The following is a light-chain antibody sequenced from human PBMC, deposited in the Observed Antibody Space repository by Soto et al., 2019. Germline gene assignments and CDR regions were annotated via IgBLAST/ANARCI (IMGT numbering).Light chain of an antibody. CDR2: GAS. Sequence: PGERVTLSCRASQSVSSSYLTWYQQKPGQAPRLLIYGASTRATSIPDRFSGSGSGTDFTLTISSLQPEDFAVYYCQQDYNLPPTFGGGTKVEIK. V-gene: IGKV3D-7*01. J-gene: IGKJ4*01. CDR1: QSVSSSY. CDR3: QQDYNLPPT.